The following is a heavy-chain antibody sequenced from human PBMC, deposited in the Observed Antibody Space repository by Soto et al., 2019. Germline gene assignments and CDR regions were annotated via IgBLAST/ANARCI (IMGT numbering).Heavy chain of an antibody. Sequence: QVQLQQSGPGLVKPSQTLSLTCAISGDSVSSNSVAWNWIRQSPSRGLEWLGRTYYRSKWYNDYGVTVKGRITINTDTSKNQFSLQLNSVTPEATAVYYCARGRFNAFGIWGQGTMVTVSS. CDR2: TYYRSKWYN. D-gene: IGHD3-3*01. CDR1: GDSVSSNSVA. J-gene: IGHJ3*02. CDR3: ARGRFNAFGI. V-gene: IGHV6-1*01.